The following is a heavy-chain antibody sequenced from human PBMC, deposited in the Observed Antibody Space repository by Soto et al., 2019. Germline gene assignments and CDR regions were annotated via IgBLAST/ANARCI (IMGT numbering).Heavy chain of an antibody. CDR1: GLTFSSSA. CDR2: ISHDGSHE. CDR3: ARNTDHRLVRGWLDP. J-gene: IGHJ5*02. D-gene: IGHD3-10*01. V-gene: IGHV3-30-3*01. Sequence: QGQLHESGGGVVHPGTSLRLSCAASGLTFSSSAMHWVRQAPGKGLEWVAMISHDGSHEYYGDSVKGRFSVSRDNSHHRLHLQMNALRIEDTAVYFCARNTDHRLVRGWLDPWGQGTLVTVSS.